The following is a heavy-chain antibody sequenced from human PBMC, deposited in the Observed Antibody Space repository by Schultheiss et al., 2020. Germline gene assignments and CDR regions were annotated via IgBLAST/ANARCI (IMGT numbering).Heavy chain of an antibody. Sequence: SGPTLVKPTQTLTLTCTFSGFSLTTSGVGVGWIRQPPGKALEWLALIYWDDDKRYSPSLKSRLTITKDTSKNQVVLTMTNMDPVDTATYYCAHTHSGSWAENYWGQGALVTVSA. J-gene: IGHJ4*02. CDR2: IYWDDDK. D-gene: IGHD3-10*01. CDR3: AHTHSGSWAENY. CDR1: GFSLTTSGVG. V-gene: IGHV2-5*02.